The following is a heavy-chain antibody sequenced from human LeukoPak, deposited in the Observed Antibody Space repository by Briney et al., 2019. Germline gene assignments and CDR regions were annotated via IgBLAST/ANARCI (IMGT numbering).Heavy chain of an antibody. CDR3: AKEGSRRELLLDN. D-gene: IGHD1-7*01. CDR1: GFTFSTHW. Sequence: SGGSLRLSCAASGFTFSTHWMYWVRQVPGKGLVWVSRINSDGSATGYADSVKGRFTISRDNAKTSLYLQMNSLRAEDTAVYYCAKEGSRRELLLDNWGQGTLVTVSS. J-gene: IGHJ4*02. CDR2: INSDGSAT. V-gene: IGHV3-74*01.